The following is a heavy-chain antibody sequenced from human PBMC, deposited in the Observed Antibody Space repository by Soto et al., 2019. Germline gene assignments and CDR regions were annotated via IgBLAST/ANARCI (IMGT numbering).Heavy chain of an antibody. CDR3: ANTGDYGDYGLDV. CDR1: GGSLDLDFYS. J-gene: IGHJ4*02. V-gene: IGHV4-30-2*01. D-gene: IGHD4-17*01. CDR2: IFHHVTT. Sequence: TMSLTCSVSGGSLDLDFYSCAWIRQAPGKGLEWIGYIFHHVTTHYSPSLQTRVTISVDKSKTQFLLSVTTVIDADTAVYYCANTGDYGDYGLDVWGQGTLVTVSS.